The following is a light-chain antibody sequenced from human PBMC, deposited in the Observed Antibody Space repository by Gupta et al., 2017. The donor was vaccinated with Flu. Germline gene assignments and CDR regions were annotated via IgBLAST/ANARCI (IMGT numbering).Light chain of an antibody. Sequence: QSVLTQPPSASGPPGQRVTISCSGSNSNIGSNGVNWYQQLPGTAPKLLIHSNNQRYSGVPDRFSGSKSGTSASLAISGLQSEDEADYYCAAWDDSLNGFVSFGGGTRLTVL. CDR2: SNN. CDR1: NSNIGSNG. CDR3: AAWDDSLNGFVS. J-gene: IGLJ2*01. V-gene: IGLV1-44*01.